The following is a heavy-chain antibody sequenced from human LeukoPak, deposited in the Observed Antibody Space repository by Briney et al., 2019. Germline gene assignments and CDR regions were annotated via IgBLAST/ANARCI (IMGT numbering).Heavy chain of an antibody. V-gene: IGHV3-66*01. Sequence: GGSLRLSCAASGFAVTNYYMSWIRKAPGKGLEWVSVVYSGGDTFHADSVKGRFTLSRDNSKNTLYLQMNSLRVEDTGVYYCTRDPDAWGQGTLVTVSS. CDR1: GFAVTNYY. CDR2: VYSGGDT. CDR3: TRDPDA. J-gene: IGHJ5*02.